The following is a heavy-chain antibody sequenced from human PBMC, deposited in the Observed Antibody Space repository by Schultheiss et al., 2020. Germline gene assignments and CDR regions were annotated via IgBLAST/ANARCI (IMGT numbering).Heavy chain of an antibody. Sequence: SETLSLTCTVSGGSISSYYWSWIRQPPGKGLEWIAYIYYSGSTYYNPSLKSRVSISRDTSKSQFSLKLSSVTAADTAVYYCASPLPYSGYAEWGYWGQGTLVTVSS. J-gene: IGHJ4*02. D-gene: IGHD5-12*01. CDR3: ASPLPYSGYAEWGY. CDR1: GGSISSYY. CDR2: IYYSGST. V-gene: IGHV4-59*08.